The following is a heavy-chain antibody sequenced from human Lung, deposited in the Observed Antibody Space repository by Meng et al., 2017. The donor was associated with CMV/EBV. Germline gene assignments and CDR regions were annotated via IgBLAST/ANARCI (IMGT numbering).Heavy chain of an antibody. CDR2: IRDKDSRYST. CDR3: ARTSRRTRDFDY. CDR1: GFTFSDHY. D-gene: IGHD1-7*01. Sequence: GESXKISCTASGFTFSDHYMEWIRQAPGRGLEWIARIRDKDSRYSTEYAAPVRGRFTISRDDSKLLFLEMTSLKTEDTAVYYCARTSRRTRDFDYWGQGTLVTVSS. V-gene: IGHV3-72*01. J-gene: IGHJ4*02.